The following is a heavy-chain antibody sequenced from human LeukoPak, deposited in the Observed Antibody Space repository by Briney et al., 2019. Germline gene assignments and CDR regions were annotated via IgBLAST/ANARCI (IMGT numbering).Heavy chain of an antibody. J-gene: IGHJ4*02. Sequence: SETLSLTCAVSGGSISSSNWWSWVRQPPGKGLEWIGYIYHSGSTYYNPSLKSRVTISVDRSKNQFSLKLSSVTAADTAVYYCARGHYYDSSGYYQGYYFDYWGQGTLVTVSS. CDR3: ARGHYYDSSGYYQGYYFDY. D-gene: IGHD3-22*01. CDR2: IYHSGST. V-gene: IGHV4-4*02. CDR1: GGSISSSNW.